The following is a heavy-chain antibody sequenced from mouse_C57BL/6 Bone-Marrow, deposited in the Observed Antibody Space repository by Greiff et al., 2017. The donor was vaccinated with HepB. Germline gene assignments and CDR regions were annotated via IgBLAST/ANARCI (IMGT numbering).Heavy chain of an antibody. Sequence: VQLQQPGAELVKPGASVKLSCKASGYTFTSYWMHWVKQRPGRGLEWIGRIDPNSGGTKYNEKFKSKATLTVDKPSSTAYMQLSSLTSEDSAVYYCASLFITTVVASMDYWGQGTSVTVSS. V-gene: IGHV1-72*01. CDR3: ASLFITTVVASMDY. J-gene: IGHJ4*01. CDR2: IDPNSGGT. D-gene: IGHD1-1*01. CDR1: GYTFTSYW.